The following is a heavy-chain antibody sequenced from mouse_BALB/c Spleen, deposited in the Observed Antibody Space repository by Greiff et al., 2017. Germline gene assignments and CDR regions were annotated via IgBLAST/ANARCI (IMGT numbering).Heavy chain of an antibody. CDR3: ARFPDYDSWFAY. V-gene: IGHV1-20*02. Sequence: EVKLQESGPELVKPGASVKISCKASGYSFTGYFMNWVMQSHGKSLEWIGRINPYNGDTFYNQKFKGKATLTVDKSSSTAHMELRSLASEDSAVYYCARFPDYDSWFAYWGQGTLVTVSA. J-gene: IGHJ3*01. CDR2: INPYNGDT. CDR1: GYSFTGYF. D-gene: IGHD2-4*01.